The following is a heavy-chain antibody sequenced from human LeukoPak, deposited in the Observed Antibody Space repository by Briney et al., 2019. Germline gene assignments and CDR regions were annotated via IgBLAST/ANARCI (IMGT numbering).Heavy chain of an antibody. CDR1: GFTFSNFA. Sequence: GGSLRLSCAASGFTFSNFAMNWVRRAPGKGLEWVSVIYSGGSTYYADSVKGRFTISRDNSRNTLYLQLNSLRAEDTAVYFCASSVLYSSTWAFDYWGQGTLVTVSS. D-gene: IGHD6-13*01. V-gene: IGHV3-53*01. CDR2: IYSGGST. CDR3: ASSVLYSSTWAFDY. J-gene: IGHJ4*02.